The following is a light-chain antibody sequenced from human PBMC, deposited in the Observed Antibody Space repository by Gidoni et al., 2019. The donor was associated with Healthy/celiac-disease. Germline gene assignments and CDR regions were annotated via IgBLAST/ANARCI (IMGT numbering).Light chain of an antibody. J-gene: IGKJ3*01. V-gene: IGKV3-20*01. CDR2: GAS. Sequence: EIVLTQSPGTLSLSPGERATLSCRASQSVSGSDLAWYQQKRGQSPRLLIYGASNRAAGIPDRFSGSGSGTDFTLTISRLEPEDFAVYYCKQAFTFGPGTKVDIK. CDR3: KQAFT. CDR1: QSVSGSD.